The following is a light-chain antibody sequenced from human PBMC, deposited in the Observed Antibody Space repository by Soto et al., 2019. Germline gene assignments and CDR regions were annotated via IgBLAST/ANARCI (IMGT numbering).Light chain of an antibody. CDR1: QSVSSSY. V-gene: IGKV3-20*01. CDR2: GAS. CDR3: HQYDSSPLT. J-gene: IGKJ4*01. Sequence: EIVLTQSPGTLSLSPGERATLSCRASQSVSSSYLAWYQQKPGQAPRLLIYGASSIATGIPDRFSGSGSGTDFTLTISRLEPEDFAVYYCHQYDSSPLTFGGGTKVEIK.